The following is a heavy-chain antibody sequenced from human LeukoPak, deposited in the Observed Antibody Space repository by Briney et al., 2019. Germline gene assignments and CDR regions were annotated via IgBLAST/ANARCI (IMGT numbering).Heavy chain of an antibody. D-gene: IGHD3-10*01. Sequence: GGSLRLSCAASGFTFSSYSMNWVRQAPGKGLEWVSYISSSSSTIYYADSVKGRFTISRDNAKNSLYLQMNSLRAEDTAVYYCARDLDLMSEHGEGGMDVWGQGTTVTVSS. V-gene: IGHV3-48*04. CDR1: GFTFSSYS. CDR2: ISSSSSTI. J-gene: IGHJ6*02. CDR3: ARDLDLMSEHGEGGMDV.